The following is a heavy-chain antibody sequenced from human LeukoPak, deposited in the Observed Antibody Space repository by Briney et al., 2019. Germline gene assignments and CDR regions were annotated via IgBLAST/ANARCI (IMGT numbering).Heavy chain of an antibody. V-gene: IGHV3-21*05. CDR2: ISGSSSYI. CDR3: ARDGYCSGSSCYSTTDY. CDR1: GFIFSSYS. Sequence: GGSLRLSCAASGFIFSSYSMNWVRQAPGKGLEWVSYISGSSSYIYYADSVKGRFTISRDNAKNSLYLQMNSLRAEDTAVYYCARDGYCSGSSCYSTTDYWGQGTLVTVSS. J-gene: IGHJ4*02. D-gene: IGHD2-15*01.